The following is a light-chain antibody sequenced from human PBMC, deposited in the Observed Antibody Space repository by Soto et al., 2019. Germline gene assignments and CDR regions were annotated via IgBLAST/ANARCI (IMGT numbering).Light chain of an antibody. CDR2: DAS. CDR3: QQYSTYPLP. J-gene: IGKJ4*01. Sequence: DIQMTQSPSTLSASIGDRVTITCRASQSITTFLAWYQQKPGKAPQILIYDASKLEPGVPSRLSGGGSGTEFTLTISSLQPDDFATYYCQQYSTYPLPFGGGTRVEIK. CDR1: QSITTF. V-gene: IGKV1-5*01.